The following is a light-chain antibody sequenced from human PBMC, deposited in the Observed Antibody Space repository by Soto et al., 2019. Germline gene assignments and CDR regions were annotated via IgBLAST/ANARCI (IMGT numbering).Light chain of an antibody. CDR2: KAS. Sequence: DIQMTQSPSTLSASVGDRVTITCRASQSISSWLAWYQQKPGKAPKLLIYKASSLESGVPSRFSGSGSGTEFTLTISSLQPDDFATYSCQQYNNYPWTFGQGTKVEFK. CDR1: QSISSW. CDR3: QQYNNYPWT. J-gene: IGKJ1*01. V-gene: IGKV1-5*03.